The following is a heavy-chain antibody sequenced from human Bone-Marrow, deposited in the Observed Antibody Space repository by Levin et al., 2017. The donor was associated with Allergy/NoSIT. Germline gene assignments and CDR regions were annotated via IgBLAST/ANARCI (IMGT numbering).Heavy chain of an antibody. CDR3: ARTVRSSGWYLYFDY. D-gene: IGHD6-19*01. CDR2: IYYSGST. CDR1: GGSISSYY. J-gene: IGHJ4*02. V-gene: IGHV4-59*01. Sequence: PSETLSLTCTVSGGSISSYYWSWIRQPPGKGLEWIGYIYYSGSTNYNPSLKSRVTISVDTSKNQFSLKLSSVTAADTAVYYCARTVRSSGWYLYFDYWGQGTLVTVSS.